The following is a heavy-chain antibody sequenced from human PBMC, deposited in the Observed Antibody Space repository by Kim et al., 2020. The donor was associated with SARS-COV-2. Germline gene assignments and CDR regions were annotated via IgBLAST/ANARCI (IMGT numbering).Heavy chain of an antibody. J-gene: IGHJ5*02. CDR3: ARGGRWFDP. D-gene: IGHD1-26*01. Sequence: SRTDSEASEKSRFTMSRDNAKNTLYLQMNSLSAEDTAVYYCARGGRWFDPWGQGTLVTVSS. V-gene: IGHV3-74*01. CDR2: SRT.